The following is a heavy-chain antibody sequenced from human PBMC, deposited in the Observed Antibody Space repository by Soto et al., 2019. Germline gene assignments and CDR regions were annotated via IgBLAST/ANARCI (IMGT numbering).Heavy chain of an antibody. CDR1: GYTFTSYG. D-gene: IGHD1-1*01. V-gene: IGHV1-18*01. CDR3: ARGRYGDY. J-gene: IGHJ4*02. CDR2: ISAHNGNT. Sequence: QVHLVQSGAEVKKPGASVKVSCKASGYTFTSYGITWVRQAPGQGLEWMGWISAHNGNTDYAQTLQGRVIVTRDTPTSTAYMELRSLISDDTAVYYCARGRYGDYWGQGALVTVSS.